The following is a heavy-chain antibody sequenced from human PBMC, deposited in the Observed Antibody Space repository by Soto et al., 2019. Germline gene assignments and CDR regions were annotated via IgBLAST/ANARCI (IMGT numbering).Heavy chain of an antibody. Sequence: PSETLSLTCTVSGGSISSNNYFWGWIRQPPGKGLEWIGSISYSGSTYYNPSLKSRVTISVDTSKNQFSLKLSSVTAADTAVYYCARRADLYYFDYWGQGTLVTVSS. CDR2: ISYSGST. J-gene: IGHJ4*02. CDR1: GGSISSNNYF. CDR3: ARRADLYYFDY. V-gene: IGHV4-39*01.